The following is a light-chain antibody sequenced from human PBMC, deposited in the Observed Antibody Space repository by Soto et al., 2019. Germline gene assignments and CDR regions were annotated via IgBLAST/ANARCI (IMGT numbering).Light chain of an antibody. CDR2: TAA. CDR3: QQRYSTPYT. J-gene: IGKJ2*01. Sequence: IHMTQSPSSLSASFGDRFTITCRASHRITTYLNWYQQKPGKAPKLLISTAATLQGGVPSRFSGSGSGTDFTLTITTLQPEDFANYFCQQRYSTPYTFGQGTKLEIK. CDR1: HRITTY. V-gene: IGKV1-39*01.